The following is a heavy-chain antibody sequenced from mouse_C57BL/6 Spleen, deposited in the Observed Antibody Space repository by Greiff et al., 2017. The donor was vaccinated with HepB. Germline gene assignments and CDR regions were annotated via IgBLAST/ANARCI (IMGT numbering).Heavy chain of an antibody. CDR1: GFSLTSYG. Sequence: VMLVESGPGLVQPSQSLSITCTVSGFSLTSYGVHWVRQSPGKGLEWLGVIWSGGSTDYNAAFISRLSISKDNSKSQVFFKMNSLQADDTAIYYCARREYGSTYAMDYWGQGTSVTVSS. J-gene: IGHJ4*01. V-gene: IGHV2-2*01. CDR2: IWSGGST. CDR3: ARREYGSTYAMDY. D-gene: IGHD1-1*01.